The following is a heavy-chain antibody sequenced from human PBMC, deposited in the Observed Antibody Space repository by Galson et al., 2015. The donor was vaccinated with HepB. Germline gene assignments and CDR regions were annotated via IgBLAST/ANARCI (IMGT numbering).Heavy chain of an antibody. CDR2: MNPDGSAR. CDR3: AREPGADV. D-gene: IGHD1-26*01. V-gene: IGHV3-7*03. J-gene: IGHJ6*02. CDR1: GYSFWRYW. Sequence: SLRLSCAASGYSFWRYWMSWVRQAPGKGLEWVANMNPDGSARNYVDSVKGRFTISRANAKNSLYLQMNSLSVDDTAVYFCAREPGADVWGQGTTVIVSS.